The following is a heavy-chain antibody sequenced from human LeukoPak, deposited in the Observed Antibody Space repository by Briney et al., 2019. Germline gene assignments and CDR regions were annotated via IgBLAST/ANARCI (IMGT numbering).Heavy chain of an antibody. Sequence: GGSLRLSCAASGFNFDRYAMHWVRQAPGKGLEWVSGISWNSVLIGHTDSVKGRFTISRDNDKNTLYLQMNSLRVEDTALYYCVKDGHYDDYVIGWLDPWGQGTLVTVSS. CDR2: ISWNSVLI. CDR3: VKDGHYDDYVIGWLDP. J-gene: IGHJ5*02. D-gene: IGHD4-17*01. V-gene: IGHV3-9*01. CDR1: GFNFDRYA.